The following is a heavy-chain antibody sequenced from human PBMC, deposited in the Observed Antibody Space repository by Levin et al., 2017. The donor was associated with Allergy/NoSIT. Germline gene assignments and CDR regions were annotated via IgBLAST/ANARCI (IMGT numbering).Heavy chain of an antibody. CDR1: SGSISNYH. Sequence: SETLSPTCSVSSGSISNYHWSWIRQSPAEGLEWIGHISNSGNTNYNPSLTSRVTISLDTSKSQISLRLSTVTAADTAVYYCARHVYIDGSPFGHWGQGTLVAVSS. CDR2: ISNSGNT. V-gene: IGHV4-59*08. J-gene: IGHJ4*02. CDR3: ARHVYIDGSPFGH. D-gene: IGHD3-10*01.